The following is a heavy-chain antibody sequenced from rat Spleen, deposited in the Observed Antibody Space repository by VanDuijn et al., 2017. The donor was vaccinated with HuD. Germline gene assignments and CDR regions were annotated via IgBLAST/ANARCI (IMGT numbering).Heavy chain of an antibody. V-gene: IGHV2S63*01. CDR2: MWSGGST. CDR1: GFSLTDYS. CDR3: ARADRETYAHFDH. D-gene: IGHD1-6*01. J-gene: IGHJ2*01. Sequence: EVQLKESGPGLVQPSQTLSLTCTVSGFSLTDYSVHWVRQPPGKGLEWMGAMWSGGSTDYSSALKSRLSITRDISESQVFLEMNSLQPEDTATYYCARADRETYAHFDHWGQGVMVTVSS.